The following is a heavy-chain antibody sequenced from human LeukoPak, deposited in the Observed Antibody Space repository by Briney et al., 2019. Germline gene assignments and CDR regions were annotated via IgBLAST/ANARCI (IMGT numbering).Heavy chain of an antibody. CDR1: GFTFSSYW. V-gene: IGHV3-48*04. J-gene: IGHJ6*03. Sequence: PGGSLRLSCSASGFTFSSYWMSWVRQAPGRGLEWVSYISSSGSTIYYADSVKGRFTISRDNAKNSLYLQMNSLRAEDTAVYYCARVGVMVRGVIPIWEGYYYYMDVWGKGTTVTVSS. CDR2: ISSSGSTI. D-gene: IGHD3-10*01. CDR3: ARVGVMVRGVIPIWEGYYYYMDV.